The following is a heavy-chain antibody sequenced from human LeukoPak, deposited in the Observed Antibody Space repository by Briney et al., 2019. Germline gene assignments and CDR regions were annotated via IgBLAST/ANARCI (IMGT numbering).Heavy chain of an antibody. V-gene: IGHV3-7*03. CDR2: IKKEGSEK. CDR3: ARRAGAYSHPYDY. CDR1: GFTFSCYW. J-gene: IGHJ4*02. D-gene: IGHD4/OR15-4a*01. Sequence: GGSLRLSCAASGFTFSCYWMSWVRQAPAKGLEWVANIKKEGSEKYYVDSVKGRFTISRDNSKNTLYLQMNSLRAEDTAVYYCARRAGAYSHPYDYWGQGTLVTVSS.